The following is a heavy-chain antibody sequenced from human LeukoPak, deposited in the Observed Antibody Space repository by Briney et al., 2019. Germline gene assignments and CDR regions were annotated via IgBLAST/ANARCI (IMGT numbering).Heavy chain of an antibody. J-gene: IGHJ6*02. CDR3: ARDSPEYYYYGMDV. CDR2: IYSGGST. V-gene: IGHV3-66*01. Sequence: GGSLRLSCAASGFTVSSNYMSWVRQAPGKGLEWVSAIYSGGSTYYADSVKGRVTISRDNSKNTLYLQMNSLRAEDTAVYYCARDSPEYYYYGMDVWGQGTTVTVSS. CDR1: GFTVSSNY.